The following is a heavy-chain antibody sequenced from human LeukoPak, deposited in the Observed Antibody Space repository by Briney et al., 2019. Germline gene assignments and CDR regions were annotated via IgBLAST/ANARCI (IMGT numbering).Heavy chain of an antibody. CDR1: GGSVSCYY. D-gene: IGHD3-22*01. J-gene: IGHJ4*02. V-gene: IGHV4-34*01. CDR3: QISPYDSSGYYPSYFDY. Sequence: SENLSLTCAGYGGSVSCYYWGWIRQPPGDGLEWMVYINHSGSTNYNPSLESRVTISVDTSKNQFSPKMRSATPAEAAVYYCQISPYDSSGYYPSYFDYGGQGTLVTVSS. CDR2: INHSGST.